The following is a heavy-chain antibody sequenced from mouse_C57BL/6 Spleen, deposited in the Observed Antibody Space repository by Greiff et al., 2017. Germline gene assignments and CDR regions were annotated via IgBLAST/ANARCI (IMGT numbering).Heavy chain of an antibody. CDR1: GYAFSSYW. Sequence: QVQLKQSGAELVKPGASVKISCKASGYAFSSYWMNWVKQRPGKGLEWIGQIYPGDGDTNYNGKFKGKATLTADKSSSTAYMQLSSLTSEDSAVYFCARGRGTMPTMGKWYFDVWGTGTTVTVSS. CDR2: IYPGDGDT. V-gene: IGHV1-80*01. D-gene: IGHD2-2*01. J-gene: IGHJ1*03. CDR3: ARGRGTMPTMGKWYFDV.